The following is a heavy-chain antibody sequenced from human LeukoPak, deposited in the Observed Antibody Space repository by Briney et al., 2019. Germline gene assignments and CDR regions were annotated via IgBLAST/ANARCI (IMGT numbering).Heavy chain of an antibody. J-gene: IGHJ6*02. Sequence: ASVKVSCKASGYTFTGYYKHWVRQAPGQGLEWMGRINPNSGGTNYAQKFQGRVTMTRDTSISTAYMELSRLRSDDTAVYYCARDYYGSGSYDPRLYGMDVWGQGTTVTVYS. D-gene: IGHD3-10*01. CDR2: INPNSGGT. V-gene: IGHV1-2*06. CDR1: GYTFTGYY. CDR3: ARDYYGSGSYDPRLYGMDV.